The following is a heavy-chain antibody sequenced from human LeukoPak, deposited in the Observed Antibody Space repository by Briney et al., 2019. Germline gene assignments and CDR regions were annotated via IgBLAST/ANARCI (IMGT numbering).Heavy chain of an antibody. D-gene: IGHD3-3*01. Sequence: GGSLRLSCAASGFTFSSYAMSWVRQAPGKGLEWVSAISGSGGSTYYADSVKGRFTISRDNAKNSLYLQMNSLRDEDTAVYYCARDITIFGVVISFDYWGQGTLVTVSS. CDR2: ISGSGGST. J-gene: IGHJ4*02. CDR1: GFTFSSYA. V-gene: IGHV3-23*01. CDR3: ARDITIFGVVISFDY.